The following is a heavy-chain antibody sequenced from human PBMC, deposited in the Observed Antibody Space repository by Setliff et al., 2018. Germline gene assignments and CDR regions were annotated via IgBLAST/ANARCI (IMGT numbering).Heavy chain of an antibody. CDR1: GGSFSDYY. J-gene: IGHJ4*02. Sequence: KPSETLSLTCTVYGGSFSDYYWGWIRQPPGKGLEWFGEINQSGSGDYNPSFKGRVTISVDTSKKQFSLTLSSVIAADTGVYYCRFWDGNYKNDYWGQGTLVTVSS. D-gene: IGHD3-3*01. CDR3: RFWDGNYKNDY. CDR2: INQSGSG. V-gene: IGHV4-34*01.